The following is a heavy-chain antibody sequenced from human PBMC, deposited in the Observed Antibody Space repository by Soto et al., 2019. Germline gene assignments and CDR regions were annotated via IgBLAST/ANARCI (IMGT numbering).Heavy chain of an antibody. CDR3: ARDLRMFGEFYSDY. Sequence: QVQLVQSGAEVKKPGSSVKVSCKASGGTFSSYAISWVRQAPGQGLEWMGGIIPIFGTANYAQKFQGRVTITADESTSTAYMELSSLRSEDTAVYYCARDLRMFGEFYSDYWGQGTLVTVSS. V-gene: IGHV1-69*01. CDR2: IIPIFGTA. J-gene: IGHJ4*02. CDR1: GGTFSSYA. D-gene: IGHD3-10*02.